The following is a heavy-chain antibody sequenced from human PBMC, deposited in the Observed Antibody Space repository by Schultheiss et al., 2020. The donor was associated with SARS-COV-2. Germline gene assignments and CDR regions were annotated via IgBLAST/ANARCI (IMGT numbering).Heavy chain of an antibody. D-gene: IGHD6-13*01. CDR2: INHSGST. CDR1: GGSFSGYY. Sequence: ESLKISCAVYGGSFSGYYWSWIRQPPGKGLEWIGEINHSGSTNYNPSLKSRVTISVDTSKNQFSLKLSSVTAADTAVYYCARGRYSSSQFDYWGQGTLVTVSS. CDR3: ARGRYSSSQFDY. V-gene: IGHV4-34*01. J-gene: IGHJ4*02.